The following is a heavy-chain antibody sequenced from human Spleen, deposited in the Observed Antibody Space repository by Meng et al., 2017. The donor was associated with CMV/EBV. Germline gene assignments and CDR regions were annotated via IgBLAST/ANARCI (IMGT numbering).Heavy chain of an antibody. CDR1: GFTFSSYA. V-gene: IGHV3-23*01. J-gene: IGHJ4*02. CDR3: AKGNLGDFWSGYYCFGY. Sequence: LSLTCAASGFTFSSYAMSWVRQAPGKGLEWVSAISGSGGSTYYADSVKGRFTISRDNSKNTLYLQMNSLRAEDTAVYYCAKGNLGDFWSGYYCFGYWGQGTLVTVSS. CDR2: ISGSGGST. D-gene: IGHD3-3*01.